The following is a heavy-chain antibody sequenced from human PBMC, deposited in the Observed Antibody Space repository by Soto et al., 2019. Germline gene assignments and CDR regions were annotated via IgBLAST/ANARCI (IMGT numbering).Heavy chain of an antibody. V-gene: IGHV2-70*04. D-gene: IGHD3-10*01. CDR3: ARIRDYYTSGRYYVFDY. CDR1: GFSLNTAGMR. J-gene: IGHJ4*02. CDR2: IDWDDDK. Sequence: SGPTLVNPTQTLTLTCSFSGFSLNTAGMRVSWVRQAPGKALEWLARIDWDDDKFDNTSLKTRLTISKDTSKSQVVPTLTNMDPVDTATYYGARIRDYYTSGRYYVFDYWEQGALVTVSS.